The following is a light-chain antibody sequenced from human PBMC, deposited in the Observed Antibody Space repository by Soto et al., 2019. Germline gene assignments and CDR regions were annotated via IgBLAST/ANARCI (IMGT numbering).Light chain of an antibody. V-gene: IGLV2-8*01. CDR1: SSDVGAYKY. J-gene: IGLJ3*02. Sequence: QSVLTQPPSASGSPGQSVTISCTGTSSDVGAYKYVSWYQQYPGKAPKLRIYEVTKRPSGVPDRFSGSKSGNTASLTVSGLQAEDEADYYCTSYVGNDIWVFGGGTQLTVL. CDR3: TSYVGNDIWV. CDR2: EVT.